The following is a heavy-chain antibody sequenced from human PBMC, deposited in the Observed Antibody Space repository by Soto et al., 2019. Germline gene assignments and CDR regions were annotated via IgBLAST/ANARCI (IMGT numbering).Heavy chain of an antibody. CDR1: GYTLTELS. CDR2: FDPEDGET. CDR3: ASTNCIGGSCYEPPYYYYGMDV. D-gene: IGHD2-15*01. J-gene: IGHJ6*02. Sequence: ASVKVSCKVSGYTLTELSRHWVRQAPGKGLEWMGGFDPEDGETISAQKFQGRVTMTEDTSTDTAYMELSSLRSEDTAVYYCASTNCIGGSCYEPPYYYYGMDVWGQGTTVTVSS. V-gene: IGHV1-24*01.